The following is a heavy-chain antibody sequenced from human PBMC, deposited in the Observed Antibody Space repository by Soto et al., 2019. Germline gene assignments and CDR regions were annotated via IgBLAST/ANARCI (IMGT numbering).Heavy chain of an antibody. CDR3: ASPQREANYYYYYGMDV. CDR2: IYYSGST. Sequence: SETLSLTCTVSGGSISSSSYYWGWIRQPPGKGLEWIGSIYYSGSTYYNPSLKSRVTISVDTSKNQFSLKLSSVTAADTAVYYCASPQREANYYYYYGMDVWGQGTTVTVSS. CDR1: GGSISSSSYY. J-gene: IGHJ6*02. V-gene: IGHV4-39*01.